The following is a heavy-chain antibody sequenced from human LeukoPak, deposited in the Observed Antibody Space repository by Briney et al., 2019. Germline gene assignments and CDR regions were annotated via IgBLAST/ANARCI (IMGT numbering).Heavy chain of an antibody. V-gene: IGHV1-2*02. CDR3: ARALPPARFVAAAGSQFDY. J-gene: IGHJ4*02. CDR2: INPNSGGT. D-gene: IGHD6-13*01. Sequence: ASVKVSCTASGYTFTGYYMHWVRQAPGQGLEWMGWINPNSGGTNYAQKFQGRVTMTRDTSISTAYMELSRLRSDDTAVYYCARALPPARFVAAAGSQFDYWGQGTLVTVSS. CDR1: GYTFTGYY.